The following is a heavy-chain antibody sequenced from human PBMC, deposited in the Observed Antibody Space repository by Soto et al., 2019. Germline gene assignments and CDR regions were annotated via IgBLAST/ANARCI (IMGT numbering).Heavy chain of an antibody. D-gene: IGHD3-3*01. CDR1: GFTFSSYA. J-gene: IGHJ4*02. CDR2: ISGSGGST. CDR3: AKARLRFLEWLIYDY. V-gene: IGHV3-23*01. Sequence: GGSLRLSCAASGFTFSSYAMSWVRQAPWKGLEWVSAISGSGGSTYYADSVKGRFTISRDNSKNTLYLQMNSLRAEDTAVYYCAKARLRFLEWLIYDYWGQGTLVTVSS.